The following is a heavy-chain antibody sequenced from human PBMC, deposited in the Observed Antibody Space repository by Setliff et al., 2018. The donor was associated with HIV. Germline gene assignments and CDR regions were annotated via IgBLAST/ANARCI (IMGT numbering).Heavy chain of an antibody. V-gene: IGHV4-59*01. D-gene: IGHD1-20*01. J-gene: IGHJ4*02. CDR1: DDFITSYY. CDR2: IYYSGST. CDR3: ARAVYYFDF. Sequence: SETLSLTCTVSDDFITSYYWSWIRQPPGKGLEWIGYIYYSGSTNYNPSLKSRVTISLDMSTSQFSLRLSSVTAADTAVYYCARAVYYFDFWGQGTLVTVTS.